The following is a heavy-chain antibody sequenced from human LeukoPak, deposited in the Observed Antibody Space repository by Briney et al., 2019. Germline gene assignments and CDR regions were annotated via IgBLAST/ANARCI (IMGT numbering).Heavy chain of an antibody. D-gene: IGHD4-17*01. J-gene: IGHJ4*02. CDR1: GGCISSYY. V-gene: IGHV4-59*01. Sequence: SETLSLTCTVSGGCISSYYWSWIRQPPGKGLEWIGYIYYSGSTNYNPSLKSRVTISVDTSKNQFSLKLSSVTAADTAVYYCARSQTTVTCFDYWGQGTLVTVSS. CDR3: ARSQTTVTCFDY. CDR2: IYYSGST.